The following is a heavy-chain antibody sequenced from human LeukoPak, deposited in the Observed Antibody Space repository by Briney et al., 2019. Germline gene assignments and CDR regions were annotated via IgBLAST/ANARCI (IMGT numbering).Heavy chain of an antibody. Sequence: GGSLRLSCAASGFTFSSYGMHWVRQAPGKGLEWVAVICYDGSKKYYADSVKRRFTISRDNSKNTLYLQMNSMRAEDTAVYYCAVGSGLGWRCYTNAFDYWGQGTLVTVSS. CDR2: ICYDGSKK. CDR3: AVGSGLGWRCYTNAFDY. D-gene: IGHD3-16*01. J-gene: IGHJ4*02. V-gene: IGHV3-33*01. CDR1: GFTFSSYG.